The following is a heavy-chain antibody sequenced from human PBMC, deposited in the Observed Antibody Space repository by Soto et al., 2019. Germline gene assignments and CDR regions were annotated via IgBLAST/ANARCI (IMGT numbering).Heavy chain of an antibody. CDR1: GFTFSSYG. D-gene: IGHD3-10*01. J-gene: IGHJ6*02. CDR2: IWYDGSNK. Sequence: PGGSLRLSCAASGFTFSSYGMHWVRQAPGKGLEWVAVIWYDGSNKYYADSVKGRFTISRDNSKNTLYLQMNSLRAEDTAVYYCARGALWLGYYYYYGMDVWGQGTTVTVSS. CDR3: ARGALWLGYYYYYGMDV. V-gene: IGHV3-33*01.